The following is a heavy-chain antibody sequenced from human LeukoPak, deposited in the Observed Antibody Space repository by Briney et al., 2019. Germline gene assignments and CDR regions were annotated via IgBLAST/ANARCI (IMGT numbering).Heavy chain of an antibody. Sequence: GGSLRLSCAASGFTFSSYWMHWVRQAPGKGLVWVSRINSDGSSTSYADSVKGRFTIPRDNAKNTLYLQMSSLRAEDTALYYCANTLSGYSYADSGYWGQGTLVTVSS. D-gene: IGHD5-18*01. J-gene: IGHJ4*02. V-gene: IGHV3-74*01. CDR2: INSDGSST. CDR1: GFTFSSYW. CDR3: ANTLSGYSYADSGY.